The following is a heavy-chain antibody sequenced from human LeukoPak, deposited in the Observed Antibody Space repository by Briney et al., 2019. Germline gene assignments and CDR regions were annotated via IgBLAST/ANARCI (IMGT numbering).Heavy chain of an antibody. CDR2: ISYDGSNK. CDR3: ARATPIQLWSPFDY. V-gene: IGHV3-30-3*01. CDR1: GFTFSSYA. Sequence: GGSLRLSCAASGFTFSSYAMHWVRQAPGKGLEWVAVISYDGSNKYYADSVKGRFTISRDNSKNTLYLQMNSLRAEDTAVYYCARATPIQLWSPFDYWGQGTLVTVSS. D-gene: IGHD5-18*01. J-gene: IGHJ4*02.